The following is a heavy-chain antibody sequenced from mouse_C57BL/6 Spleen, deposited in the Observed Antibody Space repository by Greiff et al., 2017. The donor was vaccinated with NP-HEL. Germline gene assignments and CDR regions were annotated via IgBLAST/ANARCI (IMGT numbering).Heavy chain of an antibody. CDR2: INSNGGST. CDR1: GFTFSSYG. CDR3: ARLAITIN. D-gene: IGHD1-3*01. Sequence: VKLMESGGGLVQPGGSLKLSCAASGFTFSSYGMSWVRQTPDKRLELVATINSNGGSTYYPDSVKGRFTISRDNAKNTLYLQMSSLKSEDTAMYYCARLAITINWGQGTTLTVAS. J-gene: IGHJ2*01. V-gene: IGHV5-6-3*01.